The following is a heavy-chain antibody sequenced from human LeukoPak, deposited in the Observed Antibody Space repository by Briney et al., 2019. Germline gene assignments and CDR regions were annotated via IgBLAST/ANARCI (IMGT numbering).Heavy chain of an antibody. CDR2: INAGNGNT. CDR3: ARRGTGHGMDV. CDR1: GYTFTSYP. V-gene: IGHV1-3*01. Sequence: ASVKVSCKASGYTFTSYPIHWVRQAPGQRLEWMGWINAGNGNTKYSQKFQGRVTITSDTYASTAYMELSSLSSEDTAVYYCARRGTGHGMDVWGQGTTVIVSS. D-gene: IGHD1-1*01. J-gene: IGHJ6*02.